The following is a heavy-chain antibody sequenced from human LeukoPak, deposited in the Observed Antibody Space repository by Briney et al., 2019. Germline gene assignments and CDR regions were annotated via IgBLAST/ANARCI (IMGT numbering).Heavy chain of an antibody. D-gene: IGHD6-13*01. V-gene: IGHV4-39*07. CDR3: AREIRSSWYNWFDP. J-gene: IGHJ5*02. CDR1: GGSISSSSYY. Sequence: SETLSLTCTVSGGSISSSSYYWGWIRQPPGKGLEWIGSIYYSGSTYYNPSLKSRVTISVDTSKNQFSLKLSSVTAADTAVYYCAREIRSSWYNWFDPWGQGTLVTVSS. CDR2: IYYSGST.